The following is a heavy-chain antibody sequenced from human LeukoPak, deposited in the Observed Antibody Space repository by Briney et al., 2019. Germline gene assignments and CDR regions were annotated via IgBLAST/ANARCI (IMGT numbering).Heavy chain of an antibody. CDR3: AREFRGPSSGWHRGYWYFDL. J-gene: IGHJ2*01. V-gene: IGHV3-48*03. D-gene: IGHD6-19*01. Sequence: AGGSLRLSCAASGFTFSSYEIKWVRQAPGQGLEWVSYISSSGSTIYYADSVKGRFTISRDNAKNSLYLQMNSLRAEDTAVYYCAREFRGPSSGWHRGYWYFDLWGRGTLVTVSS. CDR2: ISSSGSTI. CDR1: GFTFSSYE.